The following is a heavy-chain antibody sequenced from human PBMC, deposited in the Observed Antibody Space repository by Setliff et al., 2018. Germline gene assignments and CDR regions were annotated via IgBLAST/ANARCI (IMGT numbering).Heavy chain of an antibody. V-gene: IGHV4-31*03. Sequence: TSETLSLTCTVSGGSISSGGYYWSWIRQHPGKGLEWIGYIYYSGSTYYNPSLKSRVTISVDTSKNQFSLKLSSVTAADTAVYYCARDPLTTNRRRAFDIWGQGTRGTV. D-gene: IGHD4-17*01. CDR2: IYYSGST. CDR1: GGSISSGGYY. CDR3: ARDPLTTNRRRAFDI. J-gene: IGHJ3*02.